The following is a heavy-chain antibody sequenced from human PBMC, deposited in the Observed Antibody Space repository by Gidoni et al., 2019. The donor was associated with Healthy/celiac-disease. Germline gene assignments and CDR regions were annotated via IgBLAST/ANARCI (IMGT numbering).Heavy chain of an antibody. V-gene: IGHV3-48*02. CDR1: GFTFSSYS. CDR3: ARDREWRGAFDI. Sequence: VQLVESGGGLVQPGGSLSPPCAASGFTFSSYSMNWVRQAPGKGLEWVSYISSSSTIYYADSVKGRFTISRDNAKNSLYLQMNSLRDEDTAVYYCARDREWRGAFDIWGRGTMVTVSS. D-gene: IGHD3-3*01. CDR2: ISSSSTI. J-gene: IGHJ3*02.